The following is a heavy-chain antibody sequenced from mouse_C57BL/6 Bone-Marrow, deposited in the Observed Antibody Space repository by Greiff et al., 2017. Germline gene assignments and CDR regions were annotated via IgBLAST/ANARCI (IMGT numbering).Heavy chain of an antibody. D-gene: IGHD2-4*01. V-gene: IGHV14-4*01. Sequence: EVQLKQSGAELVRPGASVTLSCTASGFNIKDDYMHWVKQRPEPGLEWIGWIDPENGDTEYASKFQGKATITADTSSNTAYLQLSSLTSEDTAVYYCTTRAFYYDYDGAWVAYWGQGTLGTVSA. CDR2: IDPENGDT. J-gene: IGHJ3*01. CDR1: GFNIKDDY. CDR3: TTRAFYYDYDGAWVAY.